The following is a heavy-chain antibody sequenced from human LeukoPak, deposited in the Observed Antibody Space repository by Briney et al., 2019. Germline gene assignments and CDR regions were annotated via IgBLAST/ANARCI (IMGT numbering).Heavy chain of an antibody. J-gene: IGHJ5*02. CDR3: ARTQQWLATGGWYWFDP. D-gene: IGHD6-19*01. V-gene: IGHV3-64*01. CDR1: GFTFSSYG. Sequence: PGGSLRLSCAASGFTFSSYGMHWVRQAPGKGLEYVSSISDNGDSTYYANSAKGRFTISRDNSKNTLYLQMGSLRPEDMGVYYCARTQQWLATGGWYWFDPWGQGTLVTVSS. CDR2: ISDNGDST.